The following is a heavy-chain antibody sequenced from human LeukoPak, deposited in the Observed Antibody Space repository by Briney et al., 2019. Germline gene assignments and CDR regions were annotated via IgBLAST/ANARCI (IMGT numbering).Heavy chain of an antibody. CDR3: ARHPSCEPHCSSTSWFPYYFDY. V-gene: IGHV4-39*01. Sequence: PSETLSLTCTVSGGSISSSSYYWGWIRQPPGKGLEWIGSIYYSGSAYYNPSLKSRVTISVDTSKNQFSLKLSSVTAADTAVYYCARHPSCEPHCSSTSWFPYYFDYWGQGTLVTVSS. CDR2: IYYSGSA. D-gene: IGHD2-2*01. CDR1: GGSISSSSYY. J-gene: IGHJ4*02.